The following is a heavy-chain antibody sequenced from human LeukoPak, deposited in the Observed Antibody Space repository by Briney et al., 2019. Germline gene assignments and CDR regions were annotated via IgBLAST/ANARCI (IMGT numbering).Heavy chain of an antibody. D-gene: IGHD3-9*01. J-gene: IGHJ4*02. V-gene: IGHV3-7*01. CDR2: INEYGSEG. CDR1: GIIFSSYW. CDR3: ARHTDWAFDC. Sequence: GGSLRLSCAVSGIIFSSYWMSWVRQVPGKGLEWVVYINEYGSEGQDLGSVKGRFTVSRDNSKNSLYLQMDSLRDEDTAVYYCARHTDWAFDCRGQGTLVTVSS.